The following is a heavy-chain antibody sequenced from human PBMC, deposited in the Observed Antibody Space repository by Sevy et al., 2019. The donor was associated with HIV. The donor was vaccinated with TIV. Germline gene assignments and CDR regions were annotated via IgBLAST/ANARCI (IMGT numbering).Heavy chain of an antibody. CDR1: GYRFSDYW. CDR2: IYPGDSDT. Sequence: GESLKISCKGFGYRFSDYWIGWVRQMPGKGLEWMGIIYPGDSDTRYSPSFQGQVTISADKSISTASLQWSTLKASDTAMYFCARGARGTLPSYYYYTLDVWGQGTTVTVSS. V-gene: IGHV5-51*01. D-gene: IGHD1-1*01. CDR3: ARGARGTLPSYYYYTLDV. J-gene: IGHJ6*02.